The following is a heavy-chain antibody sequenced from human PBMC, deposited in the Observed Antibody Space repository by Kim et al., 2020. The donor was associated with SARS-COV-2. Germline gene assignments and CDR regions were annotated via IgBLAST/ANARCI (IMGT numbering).Heavy chain of an antibody. V-gene: IGHV3-7*01. CDR3: ARDAWAQRGTDGFAY. Sequence: GGSLRLSCAASGFTFNSFWMSWVRQAPGKGLEWVANINQDGSEKKYVDSVKGRFTISRDNAKNSVYLQMNSLRVEDSAVYYCARDAWAQRGTDGFAYWGQGPLVLVSS. D-gene: IGHD7-27*01. CDR2: INQDGSEK. J-gene: IGHJ4*02. CDR1: GFTFNSFW.